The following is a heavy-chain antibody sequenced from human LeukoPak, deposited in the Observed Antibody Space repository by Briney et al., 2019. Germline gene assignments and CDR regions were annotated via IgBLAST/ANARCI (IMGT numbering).Heavy chain of an antibody. D-gene: IGHD2-15*01. Sequence: SETLSLTCTVSGGSISSGSYYWSWIRQPAGKGLEWIGRIYTSGSTNYNPSLKSRVTISVDTSRNQFSLKLSSVTAADTAVYYCARGYCSGCSCSGYYYYYYYMDVWGKGTSVTVSS. J-gene: IGHJ6*03. V-gene: IGHV4-61*02. CDR2: IYTSGST. CDR1: GGSISSGSYY. CDR3: ARGYCSGCSCSGYYYYYYYMDV.